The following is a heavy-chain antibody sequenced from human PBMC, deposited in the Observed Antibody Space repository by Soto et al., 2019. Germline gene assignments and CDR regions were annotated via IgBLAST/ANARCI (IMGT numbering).Heavy chain of an antibody. CDR2: ISGSGSNT. V-gene: IGHV3-23*01. Sequence: GGSLRLSCAASGFTFISYAMSWVRQPPGKGLEWVSTISGSGSNTYYADSVEGRFTISRDNSKNTLYLQMNSLSAEDTAMFYCAKQALSGSLDYWGQGALVTVSS. J-gene: IGHJ4*02. CDR3: AKQALSGSLDY. CDR1: GFTFISYA. D-gene: IGHD6-19*01.